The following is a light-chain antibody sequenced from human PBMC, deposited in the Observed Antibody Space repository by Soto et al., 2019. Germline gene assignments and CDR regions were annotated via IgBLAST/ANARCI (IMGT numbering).Light chain of an antibody. CDR2: DAS. V-gene: IGKV1-5*01. Sequence: DIQMTQSPYTLSASVGDRVTITCRASQNIGSWLAWYQQEPGKAPKFLMYDASSLESGVPSRFSGSGSGTEFTLTISSLQPHDFATYYCQQYNSYPFTFGPGTQVDTK. CDR1: QNIGSW. J-gene: IGKJ3*01. CDR3: QQYNSYPFT.